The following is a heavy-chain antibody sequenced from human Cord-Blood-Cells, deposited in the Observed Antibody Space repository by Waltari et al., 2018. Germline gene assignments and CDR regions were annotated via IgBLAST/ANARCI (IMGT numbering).Heavy chain of an antibody. CDR2: INAGNGNT. Sequence: QVQLVQSGAEVKKPGASVKVSCKASGYTFTSYAMHWVRQAPGQRLEWMGWINAGNGNTKYSQKLQGRVTITRDTSASTAYMELSSLRSEDTAVYYCARSIRPYSSSFDYWGQGTLVTVSS. CDR1: GYTFTSYA. J-gene: IGHJ4*02. D-gene: IGHD6-6*01. V-gene: IGHV1-3*01. CDR3: ARSIRPYSSSFDY.